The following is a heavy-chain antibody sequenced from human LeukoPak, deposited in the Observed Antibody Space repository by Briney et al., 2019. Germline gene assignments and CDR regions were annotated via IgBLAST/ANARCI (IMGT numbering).Heavy chain of an antibody. Sequence: PSETLSLTCSVSGGSISRYYWSWIRQPPGKGLEWIGDIYYNASTNYNPSLKSRVTISVDTSKNQFSLNLSSVTAADTAMYYCARGCNRYDSSGYHCYWGQGTLVTVSS. CDR3: ARGCNRYDSSGYHCY. CDR2: IYYNAST. J-gene: IGHJ4*02. CDR1: GGSISRYY. V-gene: IGHV4-59*01. D-gene: IGHD3-22*01.